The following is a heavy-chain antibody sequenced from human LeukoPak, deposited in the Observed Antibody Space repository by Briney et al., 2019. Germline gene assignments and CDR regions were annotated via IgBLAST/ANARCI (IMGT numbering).Heavy chain of an antibody. J-gene: IGHJ6*02. CDR2: ISWDGGST. Sequence: PGGSLRLSCAASGFTFDDYTMHWVRQAPGKGLEWVSLISWDGGSTYYADSVKGRFTISRDNSKNSLYLQMNSLRTEDTALYYCAKGLGYDILTGYQRLYGMDVWGQGTTVTVSS. CDR3: AKGLGYDILTGYQRLYGMDV. V-gene: IGHV3-43*01. CDR1: GFTFDDYT. D-gene: IGHD3-9*01.